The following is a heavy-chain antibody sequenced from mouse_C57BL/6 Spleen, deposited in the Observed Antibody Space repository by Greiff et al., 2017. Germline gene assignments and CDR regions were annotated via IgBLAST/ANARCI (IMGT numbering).Heavy chain of an antibody. Sequence: EVMLVESGGGLVKPGGSLKLSCAASGFTFSDYGMHWVRQAPEKGLEWVAYISSGSSTIYYADTVKGRFTISRDNANNTLFLQMTSLRSEDTAMYYCARPGFYAMDYWGQGTSVTVSS. D-gene: IGHD3-1*01. V-gene: IGHV5-17*01. CDR1: GFTFSDYG. CDR3: ARPGFYAMDY. CDR2: ISSGSSTI. J-gene: IGHJ4*01.